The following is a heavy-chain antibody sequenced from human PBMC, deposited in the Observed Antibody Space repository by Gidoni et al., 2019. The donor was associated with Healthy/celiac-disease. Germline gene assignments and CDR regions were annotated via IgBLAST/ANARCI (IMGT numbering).Heavy chain of an antibody. V-gene: IGHV3-30-3*01. Sequence: QVQLVESGGGVVQPGRSLRLSCAASGFPFSSYAMHWVRQAPGKGLEWVAVISYDGSNKYYADSVKGRFTISRDNSKNTLYLQMNSLRAEDTAVYYCARVEGIAVAEIYYYYGMDVWGKGTTVTVSS. CDR3: ARVEGIAVAEIYYYYGMDV. CDR2: ISYDGSNK. D-gene: IGHD6-19*01. J-gene: IGHJ6*04. CDR1: GFPFSSYA.